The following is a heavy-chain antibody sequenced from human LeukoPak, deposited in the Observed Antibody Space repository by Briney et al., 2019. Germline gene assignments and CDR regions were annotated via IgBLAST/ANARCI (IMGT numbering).Heavy chain of an antibody. D-gene: IGHD2-15*01. CDR3: STDLVYCSGGSCPRFDY. CDR1: GFTFSSYA. CDR2: IKSKTDGGTT. V-gene: IGHV3-15*01. Sequence: PGGSLRLSCAASGFTFSSYAMSWVRQAPGKGLEWVGRIKSKTDGGTTDYAAPVKGRSTISRDDSKNTLYLQMNSLKTEDTAVYYCSTDLVYCSGGSCPRFDYWGQGTLVTVSS. J-gene: IGHJ4*02.